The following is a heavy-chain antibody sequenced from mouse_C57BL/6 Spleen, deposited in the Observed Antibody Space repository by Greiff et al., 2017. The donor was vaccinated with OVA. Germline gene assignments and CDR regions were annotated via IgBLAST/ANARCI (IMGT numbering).Heavy chain of an antibody. Sequence: DVKLVESGPELVKPGASVKMSCKASGYTFTDYNMHWVKQSHGKSLEWIGYINPNNGGTSYNQKFKGKATLTVNKSSSTAYMELRSLTSEDSAVYYCAPLSSYFDYWGQGTTLTVSS. CDR1: GYTFTDYN. V-gene: IGHV1-22*01. CDR2: INPNNGGT. CDR3: APLSSYFDY. J-gene: IGHJ2*01. D-gene: IGHD1-1*01.